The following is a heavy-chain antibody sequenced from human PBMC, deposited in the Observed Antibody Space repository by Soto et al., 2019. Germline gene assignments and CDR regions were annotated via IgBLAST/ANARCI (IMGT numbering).Heavy chain of an antibody. CDR2: INPNSGGT. CDR3: ARDRRLIFVVVTSFDAFDI. D-gene: IGHD2-21*02. CDR1: GYTFTGYY. J-gene: IGHJ3*02. V-gene: IGHV1-2*04. Sequence: ASVKVSCKASGYTFTGYYMHWVRQAPGQGLEWMGWINPNSGGTNYAQKFQGWVTMTRDTSISTAYMELSRLRSDDTAGYYCARDRRLIFVVVTSFDAFDIWGQGTMVTVSS.